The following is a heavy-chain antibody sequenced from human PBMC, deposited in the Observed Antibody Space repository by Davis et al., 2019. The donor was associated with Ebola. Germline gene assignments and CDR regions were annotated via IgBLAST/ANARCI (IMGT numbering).Heavy chain of an antibody. CDR2: INHSGST. Sequence: SQTLSLTCAVYGGSFSGYYWSWIRQPPGKGLEWIGEINHSGSTNYNPSLTSRVTISVDTSKNQFSLKLSSVTAADTAVYYCARGPLYYYGSGSYYFYWGQGTLVTVSS. V-gene: IGHV4-34*01. D-gene: IGHD3-10*01. CDR3: ARGPLYYYGSGSYYFY. J-gene: IGHJ4*02. CDR1: GGSFSGYY.